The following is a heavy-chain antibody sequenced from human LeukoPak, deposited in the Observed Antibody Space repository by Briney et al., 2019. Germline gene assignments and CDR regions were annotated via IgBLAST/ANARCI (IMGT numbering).Heavy chain of an antibody. D-gene: IGHD6-13*01. CDR2: MSGSGGST. CDR3: AKSSGDSSSWYSYYYYYMDV. J-gene: IGHJ6*03. V-gene: IGHV3-23*01. Sequence: GGSLRLSCAASGFTFSSYAMSWVRQAPGTGLEWVSAMSGSGGSTYYADSVKGRFTISRDNSKNTLYLQMNSLRAEDTAVYYCAKSSGDSSSWYSYYYYYMDVWGRGTTVTVS. CDR1: GFTFSSYA.